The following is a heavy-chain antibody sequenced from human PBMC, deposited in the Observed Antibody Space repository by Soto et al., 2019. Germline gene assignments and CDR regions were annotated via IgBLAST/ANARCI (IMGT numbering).Heavy chain of an antibody. CDR2: IYWDDDK. J-gene: IGHJ4*02. V-gene: IGHV2-5*02. D-gene: IGHD3-3*01. CDR1: GFSLTTSGVG. Sequence: QITLNESGPTQVKPRQTLTLTCTFSGFSLTTSGVGVGWIRQYPGKAPEWLALIYWDDDKRYSPSLKSILTITKDTSKNQVVLIMADLDPADTATYYCAHRVLRTVFGLVTTTAIDFDFWGPGTPVAVSS. CDR3: AHRVLRTVFGLVTTTAIDFDF.